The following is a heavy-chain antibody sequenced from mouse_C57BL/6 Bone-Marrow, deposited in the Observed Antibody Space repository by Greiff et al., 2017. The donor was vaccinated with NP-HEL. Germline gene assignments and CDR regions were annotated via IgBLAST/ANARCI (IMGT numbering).Heavy chain of an antibody. Sequence: EVLLVQSGAGLVKPGGSLKLSCAASGFTFSSYAMSWVRQTPEKRLEWVASISAGGSYTYYPDNVKGRSTFSGDNACTTLYLQLSDLTSEDPAMFYYESDRGSCSYVDYWGQGTTVTVSS. J-gene: IGHJ2*01. CDR1: GFTFSSYA. D-gene: IGHD1-1*01. V-gene: IGHV5-4*01. CDR2: ISAGGSYT. CDR3: ESDRGSCSYVDY.